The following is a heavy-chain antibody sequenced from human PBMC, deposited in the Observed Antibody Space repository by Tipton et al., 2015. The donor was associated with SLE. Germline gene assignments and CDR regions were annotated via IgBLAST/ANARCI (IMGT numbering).Heavy chain of an antibody. CDR2: LSDIGRT. CDR1: GASSSGYY. Sequence: LRLSCTVSGASSSGYYWSWIRQPPGKGLEWIGYLSDIGRTNYKSSLRSRVTISVDTSRNLLSLKVTSVTAADTAVYYCARQRDLDAFDIWGQGTMVIVSS. J-gene: IGHJ3*02. CDR3: ARQRDLDAFDI. V-gene: IGHV4-59*08.